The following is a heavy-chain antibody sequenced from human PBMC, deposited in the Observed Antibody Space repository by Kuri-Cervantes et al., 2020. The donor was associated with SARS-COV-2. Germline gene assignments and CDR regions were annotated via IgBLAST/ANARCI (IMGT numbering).Heavy chain of an antibody. CDR2: ISAYNGNT. Sequence: ASGKVSCKASGYTFTSYGISWVRQAPGQGLEWMGWISAYNGNTNYAQKLQGRVTMTTDTSTSTAYMELRSLRSDDTAVYYCARRIAAAGYYYGMDVWGQGTTVTVSS. CDR3: ARRIAAAGYYYGMDV. CDR1: GYTFTSYG. V-gene: IGHV1-18*04. D-gene: IGHD6-13*01. J-gene: IGHJ6*02.